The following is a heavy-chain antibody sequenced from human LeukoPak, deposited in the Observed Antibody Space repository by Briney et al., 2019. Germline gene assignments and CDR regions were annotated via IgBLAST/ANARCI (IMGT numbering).Heavy chain of an antibody. CDR3: AKVLSGLAYCGGDCYPPWAFDI. CDR2: ISGSGGST. CDR1: GFTFSSYG. J-gene: IGHJ3*02. V-gene: IGHV3-23*01. D-gene: IGHD2-21*02. Sequence: PGGTLRLSCAASGFTFSSYGMSWVRQAPGKGLEWVSAISGSGGSTYYADSVKGRFTISRDNSKNTLYLQMNSLRAEDTAVYYCAKVLSGLAYCGGDCYPPWAFDIWGQGTMVTVSS.